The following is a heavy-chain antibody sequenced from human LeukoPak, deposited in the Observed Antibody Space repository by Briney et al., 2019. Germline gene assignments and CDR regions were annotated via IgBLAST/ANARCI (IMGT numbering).Heavy chain of an antibody. Sequence: SETLSLTCTVSGGSISSSSYYWGWIRQPPGKGLERIGSIYYSGSTYYNPSLKSRVTISVDTSKIQFSLKLSSVTAADTAVYYCARLSVIVGSTLEYYYYYMDVWGQGTTVTVSS. J-gene: IGHJ6*03. CDR1: GGSISSSSYY. V-gene: IGHV4-39*07. CDR3: ARLSVIVGSTLEYYYYYMDV. CDR2: IYYSGST. D-gene: IGHD1-26*01.